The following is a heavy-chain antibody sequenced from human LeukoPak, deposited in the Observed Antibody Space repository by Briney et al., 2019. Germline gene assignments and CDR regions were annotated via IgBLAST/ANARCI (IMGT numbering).Heavy chain of an antibody. CDR3: AKGERFLEWLSED. CDR1: GFTFSTYA. V-gene: IGHV3-23*01. J-gene: IGHJ4*02. D-gene: IGHD3-3*01. CDR2: ISGSGGST. Sequence: GGSLRLSCAASGFTFSTYAMSWVRQAPEKGLEWVSAISGSGGSTYYADSVKGRFTISRDNSKNTLYLQMNSLRAEDTAVYYCAKGERFLEWLSEDWGQGTLVTVSS.